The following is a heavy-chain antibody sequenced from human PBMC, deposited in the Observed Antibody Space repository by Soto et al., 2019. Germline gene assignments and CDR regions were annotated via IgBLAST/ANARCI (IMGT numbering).Heavy chain of an antibody. CDR3: ARAGITGTRDAFES. CDR1: GFTFSSYA. J-gene: IGHJ3*02. CDR2: ISYDGSNK. Sequence: QVHLVESGGGVVQPGRSLRLSCAASGFTFSSYAMHWVRQAPGTGLEWVAVISYDGSNKYYADSVKGRFTISRDNSRNTLYLQMNILRAEDTAVYYGARAGITGTRDAFESWGQGTMVTVSS. D-gene: IGHD1-7*01. V-gene: IGHV3-30-3*01.